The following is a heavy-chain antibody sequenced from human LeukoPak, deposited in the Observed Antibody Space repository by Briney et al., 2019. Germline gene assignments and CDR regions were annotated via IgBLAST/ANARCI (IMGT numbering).Heavy chain of an antibody. Sequence: SETLSLTCTVSGGSISSGDYYWGWIRQPPGKGLEWIGYIYYSGSTYYNPSLKSRVTISVDTSKNQFSLKLSSVTAADTAVYYCARDGGNSIYRNRFDPWGQGTLVTVSS. J-gene: IGHJ5*02. CDR3: ARDGGNSIYRNRFDP. D-gene: IGHD4-23*01. CDR2: IYYSGST. V-gene: IGHV4-30-4*01. CDR1: GGSISSGDYY.